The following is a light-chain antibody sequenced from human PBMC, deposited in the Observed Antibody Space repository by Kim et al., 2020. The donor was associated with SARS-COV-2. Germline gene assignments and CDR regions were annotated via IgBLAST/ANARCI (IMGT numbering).Light chain of an antibody. CDR2: DAF. CDR1: QNIDSY. V-gene: IGKV3-11*01. J-gene: IGKJ5*01. Sequence: LSPGETAPLSSRASQNIDSYMVWYQQKPGQAPRLLMYDAFKRATGIPTRFSGSGSGTDFTLTINSLEPEDFAVYYCKQRRNWPITFGQGTRLEIK. CDR3: KQRRNWPIT.